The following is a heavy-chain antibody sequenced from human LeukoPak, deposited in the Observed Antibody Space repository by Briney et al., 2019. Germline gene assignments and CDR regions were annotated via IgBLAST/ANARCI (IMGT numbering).Heavy chain of an antibody. J-gene: IGHJ3*02. CDR2: INPNTGGT. V-gene: IGHV1-2*06. CDR1: GYTFTGYY. Sequence: GASVKVSCKASGYTFTGYYMNWVRQASGQGLEWMGRINPNTGGTNYAQNFQGSVTMTRDTSITTVYMELSRLRSDDTAVYYCARVGDGLNDGFDIWGQGTMVTVSS. D-gene: IGHD5-24*01. CDR3: ARVGDGLNDGFDI.